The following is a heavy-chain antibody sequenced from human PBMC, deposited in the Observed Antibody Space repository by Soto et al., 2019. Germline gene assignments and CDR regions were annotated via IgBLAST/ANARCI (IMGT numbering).Heavy chain of an antibody. CDR3: ARRKQKYYSLAV. CDR1: GGSISSGDYY. Sequence: LSLTCTVSGGSISSGDYYWSWIRQHPGKGLEWIGYIYYSGSTYYNPPLRSRVTISVDTSKNQFSLNLNSVTAADTAVYYCARRKQKYYSLAVWGQGTTVTVS. J-gene: IGHJ6*02. V-gene: IGHV4-31*03. CDR2: IYYSGST.